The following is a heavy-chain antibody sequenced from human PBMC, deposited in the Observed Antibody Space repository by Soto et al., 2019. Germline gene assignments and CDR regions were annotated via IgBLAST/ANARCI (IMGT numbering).Heavy chain of an antibody. D-gene: IGHD2-15*01. CDR1: GDSVSSDSAS. V-gene: IGHV6-1*01. J-gene: IGHJ3*02. CDR2: AYYRSKWYI. Sequence: PSQTLSLTCAISGDSVSSDSASWNWIRQSPSRGLEWLGRAYYRSKWYIEYAPSVQSRMTINPDTSKNQFSLQLNSLTPEDTAVYYCARAGWSADALDIWGRGTMVTVSS. CDR3: ARAGWSADALDI.